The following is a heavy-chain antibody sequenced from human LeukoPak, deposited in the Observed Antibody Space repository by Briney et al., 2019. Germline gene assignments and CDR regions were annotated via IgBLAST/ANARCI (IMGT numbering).Heavy chain of an antibody. D-gene: IGHD1-26*01. V-gene: IGHV4-39*07. J-gene: IGHJ3*02. CDR2: IYYSGST. CDR1: GGSISSSSYY. Sequence: SETLSLTCTVSGGSISSSSYYWGWIRQPPGKGLEWIGSIYYSGSTYYNPSLKSRVTISVDTSKNQFSLKLSSVTAADTAVYYCARELGGSYPLSAFDIWGQGTMVTVSS. CDR3: ARELGGSYPLSAFDI.